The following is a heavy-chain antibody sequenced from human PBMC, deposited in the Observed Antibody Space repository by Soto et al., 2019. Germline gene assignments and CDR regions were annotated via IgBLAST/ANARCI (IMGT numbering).Heavy chain of an antibody. CDR3: VRDRADFSSTYYHYFSV. CDR1: GTSVRHFY. V-gene: IGHV4-4*07. D-gene: IGHD6-13*01. Sequence: SETLSLTCIVSGTSVRHFYWSWIRQSAGKGLEWIGRIYSTGTTNFNPSLKSRLTMSMDMSKNQVSLNLTSVTAADTAVYYCVRDRADFSSTYYHYFSVWGRGTLVTVSS. J-gene: IGHJ2*01. CDR2: IYSTGTT.